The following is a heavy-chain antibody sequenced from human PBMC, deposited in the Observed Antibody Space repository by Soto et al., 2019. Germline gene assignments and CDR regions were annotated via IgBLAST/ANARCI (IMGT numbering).Heavy chain of an antibody. J-gene: IGHJ4*02. Sequence: GGSLRLSCAASGFTFSSYAMSWVRQAPGKGLEWVSAISGSGGSTYYADSVKGRFTISRDNSKNTLYLQMNSLRAEDTAVYYCAKGRGYCASTSCYVGSDYWGQGTLGTVAS. CDR3: AKGRGYCASTSCYVGSDY. CDR1: GFTFSSYA. CDR2: ISGSGGST. D-gene: IGHD2-2*01. V-gene: IGHV3-23*01.